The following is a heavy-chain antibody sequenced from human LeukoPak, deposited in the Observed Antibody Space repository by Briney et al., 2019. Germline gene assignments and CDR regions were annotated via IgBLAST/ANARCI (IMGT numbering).Heavy chain of an antibody. Sequence: GGSLRLSCEASGFTFSSYGMNWVRQAPGKGLEWVSSISSSSTYIYYADSVKGRFTISRDNPKNSLYLQMNSLRAEDTAIYYFARAPGVQLERRYYFDFWGQGTLVTVSS. V-gene: IGHV3-21*01. CDR1: GFTFSSYG. D-gene: IGHD1-1*01. J-gene: IGHJ4*02. CDR2: ISSSSTYI. CDR3: ARAPGVQLERRYYFDF.